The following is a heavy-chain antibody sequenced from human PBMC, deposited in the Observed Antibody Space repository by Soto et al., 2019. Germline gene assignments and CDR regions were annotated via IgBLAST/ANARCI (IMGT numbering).Heavy chain of an antibody. Sequence: GASVKVSCKASGFTFTSSAVQWVRQARGQRLEWIGWIVVGSGNTNYAQKFQERVTITRDMSTSTAYMELSSLRSEDTAVYYCAAALGNCGGDCYIREDYWGQGTLVTVSS. D-gene: IGHD2-21*02. V-gene: IGHV1-58*01. J-gene: IGHJ4*02. CDR1: GFTFTSSA. CDR2: IVVGSGNT. CDR3: AAALGNCGGDCYIREDY.